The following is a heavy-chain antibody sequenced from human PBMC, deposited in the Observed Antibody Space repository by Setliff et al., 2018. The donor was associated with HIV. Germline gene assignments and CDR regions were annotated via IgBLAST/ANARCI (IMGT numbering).Heavy chain of an antibody. CDR1: GYTFPDYY. D-gene: IGHD3-16*01. Sequence: ASVKVSCKVSGYTFPDYYMQWVRQAPGKGLEWMGLIDPDRGEAAYAEKFQGRVTITADRSKDIAYMKLSSLRSEDTAMYYCAWGTQRPIDSWGQGTLVTVSS. CDR2: IDPDRGEA. V-gene: IGHV1-69-2*01. CDR3: AWGTQRPIDS. J-gene: IGHJ4*02.